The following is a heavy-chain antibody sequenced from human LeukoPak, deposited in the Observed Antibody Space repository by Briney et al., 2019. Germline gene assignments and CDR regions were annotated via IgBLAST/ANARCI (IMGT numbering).Heavy chain of an antibody. CDR3: ARRLTSGWTFDY. V-gene: IGHV5-51*01. CDR2: IYPGDSDT. D-gene: IGHD6-19*01. CDR1: GYRFTTYW. Sequence: GESLKISCKGSGYRFTTYWIAWVRQMPGKGLEWMGIIYPGDSDTRYSPSFQGQVTISADKSISTAYLQWSSLQASDTAMYFCARRLTSGWTFDYWGQGTLVTVSS. J-gene: IGHJ4*02.